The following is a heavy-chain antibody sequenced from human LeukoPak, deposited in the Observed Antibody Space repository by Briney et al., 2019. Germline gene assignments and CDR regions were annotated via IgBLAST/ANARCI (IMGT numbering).Heavy chain of an antibody. CDR3: ARDGAHYSGSYSY. Sequence: GGSLRLSCAASGFTVSSNYMSWVRQAPGKGLEWVSVIYSGGSTYYADSVKGRFTISRDNSKNTLYLQMNSLRAEDTAVYYCARDGAHYSGSYSYWGQGTLVTVSS. V-gene: IGHV3-53*01. D-gene: IGHD1-26*01. J-gene: IGHJ4*02. CDR2: IYSGGST. CDR1: GFTVSSNY.